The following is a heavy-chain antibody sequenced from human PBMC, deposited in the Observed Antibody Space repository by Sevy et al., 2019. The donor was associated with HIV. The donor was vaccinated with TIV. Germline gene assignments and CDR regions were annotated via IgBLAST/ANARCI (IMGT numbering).Heavy chain of an antibody. J-gene: IGHJ4*02. Sequence: SETLSLTCTVSGYSISSGYYWGWIRQPPGKGLEWIGSIYHSGSTYYNPSLKSRVTISVDTSKNQFSLKLSSVTAADTAVYYCAREDRYGYGYRFDYWGQGTLVTVSS. CDR2: IYHSGST. CDR3: AREDRYGYGYRFDY. CDR1: GYSISSGYY. D-gene: IGHD5-18*01. V-gene: IGHV4-38-2*02.